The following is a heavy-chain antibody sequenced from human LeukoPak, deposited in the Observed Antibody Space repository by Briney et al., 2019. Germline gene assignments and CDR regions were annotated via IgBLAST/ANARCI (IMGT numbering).Heavy chain of an antibody. Sequence: PGGSLRLSCAASGFALSNYAMSWVRQAPGKGLEWVSGITATGVNTFYADSVRGRFTLSRDNSNNALYLQMNSLRAEDTAVYYCAKAFSTWSLFFDSWDQGALVTVAS. D-gene: IGHD3-3*01. CDR3: AKAFSTWSLFFDS. J-gene: IGHJ4*02. CDR2: ITATGVNT. V-gene: IGHV3-23*01. CDR1: GFALSNYA.